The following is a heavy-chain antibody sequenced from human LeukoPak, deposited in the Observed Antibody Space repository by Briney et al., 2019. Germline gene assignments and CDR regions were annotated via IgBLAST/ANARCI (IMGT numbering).Heavy chain of an antibody. CDR2: ISGDGVST. CDR1: GFTFDDSG. Sequence: GGSLRLSCPASGFTFDDSGMYWVRQVPGKRLEWVSLISGDGVSTYYADSVKGRFTISRDNSKNSLYLKMSSLRTEDTALYYCARISENDNSGYFSYSYTWGQGTLVTVSS. CDR3: ARISENDNSGYFSYSYT. V-gene: IGHV3-43*02. J-gene: IGHJ5*02. D-gene: IGHD3-22*01.